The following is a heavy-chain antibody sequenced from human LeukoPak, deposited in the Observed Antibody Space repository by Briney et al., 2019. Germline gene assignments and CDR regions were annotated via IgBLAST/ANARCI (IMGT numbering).Heavy chain of an antibody. V-gene: IGHV1-69*13. CDR2: IIPIFGSV. J-gene: IGHJ4*02. Sequence: SVKVSCKASGDTFSSYVINWVRQAPGQGLEWMGGIIPIFGSVNYAQKFQGRVTITADESTNTAYVDLSSLRSEDTAVYYCAGGLTYENYYDSSGYSLDYWGQGTLVTVSS. D-gene: IGHD3-22*01. CDR1: GDTFSSYV. CDR3: AGGLTYENYYDSSGYSLDY.